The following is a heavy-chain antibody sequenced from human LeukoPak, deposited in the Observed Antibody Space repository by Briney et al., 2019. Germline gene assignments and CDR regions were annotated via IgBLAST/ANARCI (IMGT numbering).Heavy chain of an antibody. V-gene: IGHV3-30*02. J-gene: IGHJ4*02. D-gene: IGHD5-24*01. Sequence: GGSLRLSCAASGFTFSDHVMHWVRQVPGKGLQWVAFVRPGGNERYYADSVKGRFTASRDNSKNTLYLQMNSLRTEDSAVYYCAKDLTNGYCFEYWGQGNLVTVSS. CDR2: VRPGGNER. CDR1: GFTFSDHV. CDR3: AKDLTNGYCFEY.